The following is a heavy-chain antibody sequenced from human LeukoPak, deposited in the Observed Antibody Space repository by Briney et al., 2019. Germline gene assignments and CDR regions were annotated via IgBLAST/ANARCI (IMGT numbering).Heavy chain of an antibody. CDR1: GFTFDDYG. CDR2: IRSKAHGGTT. Sequence: PGGSLRLSCAASGFTFDDYGMSWFRQAPGKGLEWVGFIRSKAHGGTTEYAASVKGRFTISRDDSKSIAYLQMNSLKTEDTAVYYCTRVVGATLPLVDYWGQGTLVTVSS. V-gene: IGHV3-49*03. J-gene: IGHJ4*02. D-gene: IGHD1-26*01. CDR3: TRVVGATLPLVDY.